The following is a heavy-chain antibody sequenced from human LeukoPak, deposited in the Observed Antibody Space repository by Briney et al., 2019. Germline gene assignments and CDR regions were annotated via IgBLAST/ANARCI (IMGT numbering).Heavy chain of an antibody. CDR2: IYPGDSDI. Sequence: GESLKISCNVSGYTFTSYWIGWVRPMPGKGLEWMGIIYPGDSDIRYSPSFQGDVTISADKSITTAYLQWSSLKASDTAMYYCARSGGGSERWFYPWGQGTLVTVSS. CDR1: GYTFTSYW. D-gene: IGHD2-15*01. J-gene: IGHJ5*02. V-gene: IGHV5-51*01. CDR3: ARSGGGSERWFYP.